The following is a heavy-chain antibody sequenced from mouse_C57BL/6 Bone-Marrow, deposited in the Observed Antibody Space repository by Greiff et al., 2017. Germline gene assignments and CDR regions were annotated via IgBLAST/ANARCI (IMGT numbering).Heavy chain of an antibody. CDR1: GYSITSGYS. Sequence: EVQLKESGPGLVKPSQSLSLTCSVTGYSITSGYSWNWIRQFPGNKLEWMGYISYDGSNNYNPSLKNRISITRDTSKNQFFLKLNSVTTEDTATYYCARCDAWFAYWGQGTLVTVSA. V-gene: IGHV3-6*01. CDR3: ARCDAWFAY. J-gene: IGHJ3*01. CDR2: ISYDGSN. D-gene: IGHD2-3*01.